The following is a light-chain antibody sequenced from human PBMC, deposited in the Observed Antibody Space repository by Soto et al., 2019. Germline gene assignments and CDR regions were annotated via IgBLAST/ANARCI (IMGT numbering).Light chain of an antibody. J-gene: IGKJ1*01. CDR2: GAS. Sequence: ENVLMQSPGTLSFSPGERAAVACRASQSVSCSYLGWYQQKPGLAPRLLMYGASSRATGIPDRFSGSGSGTDLALKMRRVEPEDFAVYCCRQYSSSIEKLGQGTKM. CDR1: QSVSCSY. V-gene: IGKV3-20*01. CDR3: RQYSSSIEK.